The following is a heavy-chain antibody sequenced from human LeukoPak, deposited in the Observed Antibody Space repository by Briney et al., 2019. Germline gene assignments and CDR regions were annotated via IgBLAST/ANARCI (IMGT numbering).Heavy chain of an antibody. J-gene: IGHJ4*02. Sequence: GGPLRLSCAASGFSFSSHWLHWVRQAPGKGLVWVSRISDDGSYTSNVDSVKGRFTISRDNVNNMLYLHMNSLRAEDTAVYYCASFGISWRSSYWGQGTLVTVSS. CDR1: GFSFSSHW. D-gene: IGHD2-21*01. CDR2: ISDDGSYT. CDR3: ASFGISWRSSY. V-gene: IGHV3-74*01.